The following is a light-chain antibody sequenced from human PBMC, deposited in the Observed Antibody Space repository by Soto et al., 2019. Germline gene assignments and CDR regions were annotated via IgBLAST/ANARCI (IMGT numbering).Light chain of an antibody. CDR2: EGS. CDR3: CSYAGSFFYV. Sequence: QSALTQPASVSGSPGQSITISCTGTSSDVGSYNLVSWYQQHPGKAPKLMIYEGSKRPSGVSNRFSGSKSGNTASLTISGLQAEDEADYYCCSYAGSFFYVFGTGTKVTVL. J-gene: IGLJ1*01. V-gene: IGLV2-23*01. CDR1: SSDVGSYNL.